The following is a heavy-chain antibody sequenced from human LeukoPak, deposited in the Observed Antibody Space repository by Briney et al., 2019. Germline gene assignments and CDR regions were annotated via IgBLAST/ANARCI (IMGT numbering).Heavy chain of an antibody. Sequence: PSETLSLTCTVSGGSISSYYWSWIRQPPGKGLEWIGYIYTSGSTNYNPSLKSRVTMSVDTSKNQFSLKLSSVTAADTAVYYCARARLPITEWFGDLAHDAFDIWGQGTMVTVSS. V-gene: IGHV4-59*01. J-gene: IGHJ3*02. CDR1: GGSISSYY. D-gene: IGHD3-10*01. CDR2: IYTSGST. CDR3: ARARLPITEWFGDLAHDAFDI.